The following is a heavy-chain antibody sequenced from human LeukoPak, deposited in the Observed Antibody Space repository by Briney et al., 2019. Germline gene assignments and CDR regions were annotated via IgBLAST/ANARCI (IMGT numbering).Heavy chain of an antibody. CDR3: ARSGQKWELDY. D-gene: IGHD1-26*01. CDR2: IYHSGST. CDR1: GGSISSGGYY. Sequence: PSETLSLTCTVSGGSISSGGYYWSWIRQPPGKGLEWIGYIYHSGSTYYNPSLKSRVTISVDRSKNQFSLKLSSVTAADTAVYYCARSGQKWELDYWGQGTLVTVSS. V-gene: IGHV4-30-2*01. J-gene: IGHJ4*02.